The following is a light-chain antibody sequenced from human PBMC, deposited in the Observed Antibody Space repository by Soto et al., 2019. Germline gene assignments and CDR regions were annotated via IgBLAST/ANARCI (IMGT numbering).Light chain of an antibody. CDR2: AAS. CDR1: QSVTNSY. V-gene: IGKV3-20*01. CDR3: QQYGSSPGT. J-gene: IGKJ1*01. Sequence: EIVLTQSPGTQSLSPGERVTLSCRASQSVTNSYLTWYQQKPGQAPRLLIYAASIRATGIPDRFSGSGSGRDFTLTISRLEPEDSAVYYCQQYGSSPGTFGQGTKVEIK.